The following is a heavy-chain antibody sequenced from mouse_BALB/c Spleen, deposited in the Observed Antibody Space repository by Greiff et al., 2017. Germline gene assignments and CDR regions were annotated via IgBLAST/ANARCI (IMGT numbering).Heavy chain of an antibody. CDR3: ARYHYGSSPYFDY. V-gene: IGHV1-18*01. D-gene: IGHD1-1*01. J-gene: IGHJ2*01. CDR2: INPNNGGT. CDR1: GYTFTDYN. Sequence: EVQLQQSGAELVRPGVSVKISCKGSGYTFTDYNMDWVKQSHGKSLEWLGDINPNNGGTIYNQKFKGKATLTVDKSSSTAYMALRSLTSEDTAVYYCARYHYGSSPYFDYGGQGTTLTVSS.